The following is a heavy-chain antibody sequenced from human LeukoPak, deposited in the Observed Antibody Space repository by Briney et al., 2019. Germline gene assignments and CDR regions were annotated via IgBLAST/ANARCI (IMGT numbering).Heavy chain of an antibody. Sequence: GRSLRLSCAASGFTFDDYAMHWVRQAPGKGLEWVSGISWNSGSIGYADSVKGRFTISRDNAKNSLYLQMNSLRAEDMALYYCAKEAVAGYYFDYWGQGTLVTVSS. D-gene: IGHD6-19*01. CDR1: GFTFDDYA. J-gene: IGHJ4*02. CDR2: ISWNSGSI. CDR3: AKEAVAGYYFDY. V-gene: IGHV3-9*03.